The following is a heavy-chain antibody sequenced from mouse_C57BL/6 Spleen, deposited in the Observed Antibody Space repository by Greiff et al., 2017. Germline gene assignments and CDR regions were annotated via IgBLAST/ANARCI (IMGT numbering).Heavy chain of an antibody. CDR2: IYPGSGST. CDR3: ARSGDSNYYFDD. CDR1: GYTFTSYW. J-gene: IGHJ2*01. Sequence: QVQLQQPGAELVKPGASVKMSCKASGYTFTSYWITWVKQRPGQGLEWIGDIYPGSGSTNYNEKFKSKATLTVDTSSSTAYMQLSSLTSEDSAVYYCARSGDSNYYFDDWGQGTTLTVSS. D-gene: IGHD2-5*01. V-gene: IGHV1-55*01.